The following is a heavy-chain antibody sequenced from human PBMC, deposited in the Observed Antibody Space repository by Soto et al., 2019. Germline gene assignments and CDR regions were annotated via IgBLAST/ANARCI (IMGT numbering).Heavy chain of an antibody. D-gene: IGHD3-16*01. CDR3: AKDVRYYVGDSGYYRMAV. J-gene: IGHJ6*02. V-gene: IGHV3-NL1*01. CDR2: MNSDGSNK. Sequence: GGSLRLACAVSGLTLSSKWMHWVRQAPGKGLEWVSLMNSDGSNKYYADSVKGRFTISRDNSKNTLYLQMNSLRAEDTAVYYCAKDVRYYVGDSGYYRMAVRGQRTTVTVSS. CDR1: GLTLSSKW.